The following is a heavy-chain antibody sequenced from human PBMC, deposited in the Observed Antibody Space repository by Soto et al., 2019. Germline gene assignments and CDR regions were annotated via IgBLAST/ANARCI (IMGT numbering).Heavy chain of an antibody. V-gene: IGHV3-21*01. CDR2: VSKSDYT. CDR3: TREDSIIIPAVADF. J-gene: IGHJ4*02. D-gene: IGHD6-19*01. CDR1: GFTFTNYG. Sequence: GGSLRLSCAVSGFTFTNYGFNWVRQAPGKVLEWVSSVSKSDYTYYSDSVKGRFTISRDNAKNSVSLQMNNLRAEDTAVYYCTREDSIIIPAVADFWGQGTLVTAPQ.